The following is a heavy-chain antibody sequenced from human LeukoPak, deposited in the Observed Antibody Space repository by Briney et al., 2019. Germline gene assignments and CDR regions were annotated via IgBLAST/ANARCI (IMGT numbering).Heavy chain of an antibody. J-gene: IGHJ4*02. CDR2: INPNSGGT. CDR3: ARDRGYGDYLHYFDY. CDR1: GYTFTGYY. Sequence: ASVKVSCKASGYTFTGYYMHWVRQAPGQGLEWMGRINPNSGGTNYAQKFQGRVTMTRDTSISTAYMELSRLRSDDPAVYYCARDRGYGDYLHYFDYWGQGTLVTVSS. V-gene: IGHV1-2*06. D-gene: IGHD4-17*01.